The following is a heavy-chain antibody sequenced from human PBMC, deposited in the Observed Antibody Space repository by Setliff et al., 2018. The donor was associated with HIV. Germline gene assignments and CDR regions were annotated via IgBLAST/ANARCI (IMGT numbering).Heavy chain of an antibody. CDR3: ARAVYYFDF. J-gene: IGHJ4*02. V-gene: IGHV4-59*11. CDR2: IYYSGST. CDR1: GGSISSHY. D-gene: IGHD1-20*01. Sequence: PSETLSLTCTVSGGSISSHYWSWVRQPPGKGLEWIGYIYYSGSTNYNPSLKSRVTISLDMSTSQFSLRLSSVTAADTAVYYCARAVYYFDFWGQGTLVTV.